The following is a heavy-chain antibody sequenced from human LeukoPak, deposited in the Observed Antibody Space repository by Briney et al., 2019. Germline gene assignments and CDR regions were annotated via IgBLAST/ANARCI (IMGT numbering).Heavy chain of an antibody. J-gene: IGHJ4*02. CDR3: ARFGDYGEY. Sequence: PPGGSLRLSCTVSGFTVSSNSMSWVRQAPGKGLEWVSFIYSDNTHYSDSVRGRFTISRDNSKNTLHLQMSSLRADDSALYYCARFGDYGEYWGQGTLVIVSS. V-gene: IGHV3-53*01. D-gene: IGHD4-17*01. CDR2: IYSDNT. CDR1: GFTVSSNS.